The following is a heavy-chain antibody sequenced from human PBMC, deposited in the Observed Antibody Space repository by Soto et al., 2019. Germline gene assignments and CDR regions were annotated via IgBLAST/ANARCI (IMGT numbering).Heavy chain of an antibody. Sequence: GSLRLSFAASGFTVSSYSMNWVRQAPGKGLEWISYISTTSSSIYYADSVKGRFTISRDNAKNSLFLQMNSLRDEDTAVYYCARKGVAFDYWGQGALVTVSS. CDR2: ISTTSSSI. CDR1: GFTVSSYS. CDR3: ARKGVAFDY. V-gene: IGHV3-48*02. J-gene: IGHJ4*02. D-gene: IGHD3-3*01.